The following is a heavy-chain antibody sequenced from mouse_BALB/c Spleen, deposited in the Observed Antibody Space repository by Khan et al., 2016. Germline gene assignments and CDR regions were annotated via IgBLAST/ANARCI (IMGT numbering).Heavy chain of an antibody. CDR3: ANDYACFAY. D-gene: IGHD2-4*01. Sequence: VQLQQSGPELVKPGASVKISCKASGYTFTDNNIHWVKQSHGRSLEWIGYIYPYNGNTGYNQKFKRQATLTVDSSSSTAYMELRSLTSEDAAVYYFANDYACFAYWGQGTLVTVSA. V-gene: IGHV1S29*02. J-gene: IGHJ3*01. CDR1: GYTFTDNN. CDR2: IYPYNGNT.